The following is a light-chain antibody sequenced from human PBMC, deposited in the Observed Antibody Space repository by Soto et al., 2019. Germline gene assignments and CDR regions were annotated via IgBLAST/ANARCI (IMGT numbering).Light chain of an antibody. CDR1: QSVSSS. J-gene: IGKJ1*01. CDR2: DAS. V-gene: IGKV3-11*01. CDR3: QQRSNWPPWT. Sequence: EIVLTQSPATLSLSPGERATLSCRASQSVSSSLAWYQQKPGQAPRLLIYDASNRATGIPARFSGSGSGTDFTLTISSLESEDFAVYYCQQRSNWPPWTFGQGTKVEIK.